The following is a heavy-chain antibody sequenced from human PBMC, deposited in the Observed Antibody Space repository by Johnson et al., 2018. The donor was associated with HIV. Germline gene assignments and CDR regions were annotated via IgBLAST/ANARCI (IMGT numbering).Heavy chain of an antibody. D-gene: IGHD1-14*01. CDR2: ISWDGGST. J-gene: IGHJ3*02. Sequence: VESGGVVVQPGGSLRLSCAASGFTFDDYTMHWVRQAPGKGLEWVSLISWDGGSTYYADSVKGRFTISRDNSKNTLYLQMNSLRAEDTAVYYCAKGGSLTQDAPFDIWGQGTMVTVSS. CDR3: AKGGSLTQDAPFDI. CDR1: GFTFDDYT. V-gene: IGHV3-43*01.